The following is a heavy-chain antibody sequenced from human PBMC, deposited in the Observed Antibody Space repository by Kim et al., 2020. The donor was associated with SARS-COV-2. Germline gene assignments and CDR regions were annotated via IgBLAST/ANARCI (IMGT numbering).Heavy chain of an antibody. V-gene: IGHV3-23*01. CDR1: GFIFSSYA. J-gene: IGHJ6*02. CDR2: IGGSAGST. Sequence: GGSLRLSCATSGFIFSSYAMSWVRQAPGKGLEWVSTIGGSAGSTYYADSVKGRFTISRDNSKNTLSLQMNSLRAEDTAAYYCAKDRSSGSYSYYYYGMDVWGQGTTVTVSS. D-gene: IGHD3-10*01. CDR3: AKDRSSGSYSYYYYGMDV.